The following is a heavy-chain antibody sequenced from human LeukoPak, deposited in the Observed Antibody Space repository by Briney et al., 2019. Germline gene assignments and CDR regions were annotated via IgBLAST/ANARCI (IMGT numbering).Heavy chain of an antibody. J-gene: IGHJ4*02. Sequence: SQTLSLTCAISGDSVSSSSAAWHWIRQSPSRGLEWLGRAYYRSTWQYDYAEPVKDRVTISPDTSKNQFSLHLNSVTPEDTAVYFCAREVDIVMAIAVNFDFWGQGILVTVSS. CDR3: AREVDIVMAIAVNFDF. D-gene: IGHD2-21*01. CDR2: AYYRSTWQY. CDR1: GDSVSSSSAA. V-gene: IGHV6-1*01.